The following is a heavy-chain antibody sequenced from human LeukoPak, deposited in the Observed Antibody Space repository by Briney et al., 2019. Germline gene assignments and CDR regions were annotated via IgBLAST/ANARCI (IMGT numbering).Heavy chain of an antibody. CDR2: IYYSGST. J-gene: IGHJ4*02. CDR1: GGSISSSSYY. D-gene: IGHD3-22*01. CDR3: ASLKYYYDSSGYPDY. V-gene: IGHV4-39*01. Sequence: PSETLSLTCTVSGGSISSSSYYWGWIRQPPGKGLEWIGSIYYSGSTYYTPSLKSRVTISVDTSKNQFSLKLSSVTAADTAVYYCASLKYYYDSSGYPDYWGQGTLVTVSS.